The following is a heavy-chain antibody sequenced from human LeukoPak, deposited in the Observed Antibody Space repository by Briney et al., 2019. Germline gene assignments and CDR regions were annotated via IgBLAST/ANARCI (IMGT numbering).Heavy chain of an antibody. Sequence: ASVKVSCKASGYTFTSYGISWVRQAPGQGLEWMGWISAYNGNTNYAQKLQGRVTMTTDTSTSTAYMELRSLRSDDTAVYYCARDWPYCTNGVCYLRGSFFDYWGQGTLVTVSS. CDR3: ARDWPYCTNGVCYLRGSFFDY. CDR1: GYTFTSYG. J-gene: IGHJ4*02. D-gene: IGHD2-8*01. V-gene: IGHV1-18*01. CDR2: ISAYNGNT.